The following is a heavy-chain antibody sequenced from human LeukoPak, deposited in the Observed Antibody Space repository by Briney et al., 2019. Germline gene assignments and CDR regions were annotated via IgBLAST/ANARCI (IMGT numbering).Heavy chain of an antibody. D-gene: IGHD3-10*01. CDR1: GYTFTGYY. J-gene: IGHJ6*02. CDR2: ISAYNGNT. Sequence: ASVKVSCKASGYTFTGYYMHWVRQAPGQGLEWMGWISAYNGNTNYAQKLQGRVTMTTDTSTSTAYMELRSLRSDDTAVYYCAREQLLWFGESSYGMDVWGQGTTVTVSS. V-gene: IGHV1-18*04. CDR3: AREQLLWFGESSYGMDV.